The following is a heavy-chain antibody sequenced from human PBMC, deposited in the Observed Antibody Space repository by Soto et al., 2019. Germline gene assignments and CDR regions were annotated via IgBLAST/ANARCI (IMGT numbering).Heavy chain of an antibody. CDR3: ARSDSSFYYYGMDV. CDR1: GYTFTGYY. J-gene: IGHJ6*02. D-gene: IGHD3-22*01. V-gene: IGHV1-2*04. Sequence: ASVKVSCKASGYTFTGYYMHWVRQAPGQGLEWMGWINPNSGGTNYAQKFQGWVTMTRDTSISTAYMELSRLRSDDTAVYYCARSDSSFYYYGMDVWGQGTTVTVS. CDR2: INPNSGGT.